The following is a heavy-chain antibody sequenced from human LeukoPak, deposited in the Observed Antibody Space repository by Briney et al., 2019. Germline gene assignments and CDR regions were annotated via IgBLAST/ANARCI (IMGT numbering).Heavy chain of an antibody. CDR1: GYTFTSYA. J-gene: IGHJ4*02. CDR3: ASPLMIAAAGIYYFDY. Sequence: ASVKVSCKASGYTFTSYAMHWVRQAPGQRLEWMGWINAGNGNTKYSQKFQGRVTITRDTSASTACMELSSLRSEDTTVYYCASPLMIAAAGIYYFDYWGQGTLVTVSS. V-gene: IGHV1-3*01. CDR2: INAGNGNT. D-gene: IGHD6-13*01.